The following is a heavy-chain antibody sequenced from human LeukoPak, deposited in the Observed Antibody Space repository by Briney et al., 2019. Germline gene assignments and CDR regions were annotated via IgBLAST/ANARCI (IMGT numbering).Heavy chain of an antibody. CDR2: IHITGST. CDR3: ARDPEGDSDY. V-gene: IGHV3-66*01. Sequence: GGSLRLSCAVSGFSVSGNYMTWVRQAPGKGLEWVSFIHITGSTYYADSVKGRFTISRDNSKNTLYLQMNSLRAEDTAVYYCARDPEGDSDYWGQGTLVTVSS. CDR1: GFSVSGNY. J-gene: IGHJ4*02.